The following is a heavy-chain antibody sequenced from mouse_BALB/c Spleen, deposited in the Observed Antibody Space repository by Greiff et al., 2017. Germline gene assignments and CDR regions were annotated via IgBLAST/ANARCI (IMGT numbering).Heavy chain of an antibody. CDR1: GYSITSDYA. J-gene: IGHJ3*01. D-gene: IGHD1-1*01. Sequence: ESGPGLVKPSQSLSLTCTVTGYSITSDYAWNWIRQFPGNKLEWMGYISYSGSTSYNPSLKSRISITRETSKNQFFLQLNSVTTEDTATYYCARGYYGSSSWFAYWGQGTLVTVSA. CDR3: ARGYYGSSSWFAY. V-gene: IGHV3-2*02. CDR2: ISYSGST.